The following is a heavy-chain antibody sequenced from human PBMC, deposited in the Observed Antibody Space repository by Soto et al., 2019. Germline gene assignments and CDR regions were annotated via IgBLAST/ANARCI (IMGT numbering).Heavy chain of an antibody. CDR1: GFTFSSYA. V-gene: IGHV3-64D*08. Sequence: GGSLRLSCSASGFTFSSYAMHWVRQAPGKGLEYVSAISSNGGSTYYADSVKGRFTISRDNSKNTLYLQMSSLRAEDTAVYYCVKDRTLAGDTPTLGDYWGQGTLVTVSS. D-gene: IGHD6-19*01. CDR2: ISSNGGST. CDR3: VKDRTLAGDTPTLGDY. J-gene: IGHJ4*02.